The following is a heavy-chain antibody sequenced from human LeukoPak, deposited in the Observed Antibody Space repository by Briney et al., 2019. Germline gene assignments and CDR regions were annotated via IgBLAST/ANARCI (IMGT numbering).Heavy chain of an antibody. CDR3: ASSFSSSWYLRDYYYYGMDV. J-gene: IGHJ6*02. CDR1: GGSIGSYY. Sequence: SETLSLTCTVSGGSIGSYYWSWIRQPPGKGLEWIGYIYYSGSTNYNPSLKSRVTISVDTSKDQFSPKLSSVTAADTAVYYCASSFSSSWYLRDYYYYGMDVWGQGTTVTVSS. D-gene: IGHD6-13*01. CDR2: IYYSGST. V-gene: IGHV4-59*01.